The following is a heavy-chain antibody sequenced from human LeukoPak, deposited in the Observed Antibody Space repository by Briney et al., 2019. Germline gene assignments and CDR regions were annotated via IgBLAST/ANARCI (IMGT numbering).Heavy chain of an antibody. CDR1: GGSISSSSYY. V-gene: IGHV4-61*01. D-gene: IGHD2/OR15-2a*01. CDR2: IYYSGST. J-gene: IGHJ4*02. Sequence: SETLSLTCTVSGGSISSSSYYWSWIRQPPGKGLEWIGYIYYSGSTNYNPSLKSRVTISVDTSKNQFSLKLSSVTAADTAVYYCARDSITFDYWGQGTLVTVSS. CDR3: ARDSITFDY.